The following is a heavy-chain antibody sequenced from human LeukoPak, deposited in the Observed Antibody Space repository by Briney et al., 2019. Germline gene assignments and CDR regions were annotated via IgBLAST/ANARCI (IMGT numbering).Heavy chain of an antibody. CDR3: ARTYYDVFSGLAQIDY. Sequence: SETLSLTCTVSGGSISNYYWSWIRQPPGKGLEWIGHIFYGGSTNYNPSLKSRVTISVDTSKNQFSLKLTSVTAADTAVYYCARTYYDVFSGLAQIDYWGQGTLVTVSS. V-gene: IGHV4-59*01. J-gene: IGHJ4*02. CDR1: GGSISNYY. D-gene: IGHD3-3*01. CDR2: IFYGGST.